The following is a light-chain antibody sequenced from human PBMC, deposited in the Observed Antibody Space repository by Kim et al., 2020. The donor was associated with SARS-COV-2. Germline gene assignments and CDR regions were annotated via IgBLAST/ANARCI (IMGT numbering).Light chain of an antibody. J-gene: IGKJ5*01. CDR2: DAS. CDR1: QSVGTY. CDR3: QQRGN. V-gene: IGKV3-11*01. Sequence: VVRQSPATLSLSPEERATLSCRASQSVGTYLAWYQQKPGQAPRLLIYDASKRATGIPARFRGSGSGTDFTLTIGTLEPEDSAVYYCQQRGNFGQGTRLEIK.